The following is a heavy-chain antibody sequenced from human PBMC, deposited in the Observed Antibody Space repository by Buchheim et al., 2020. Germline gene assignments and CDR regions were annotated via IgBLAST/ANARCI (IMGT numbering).Heavy chain of an antibody. J-gene: IGHJ6*02. V-gene: IGHV3-53*02. CDR1: GFTVSTKY. D-gene: IGHD2-2*01. Sequence: EVQLVETGGGMIQPGGSLRLSCAASGFTVSTKYMSWVRQAPGKGLEWVSVIHSAGSTHYADSVQGRFTISRDDLQNTLYLQMNSLRAEDMAVYYCARDPGSSTRGMNVWGQGTT. CDR3: ARDPGSSTRGMNV. CDR2: IHSAGST.